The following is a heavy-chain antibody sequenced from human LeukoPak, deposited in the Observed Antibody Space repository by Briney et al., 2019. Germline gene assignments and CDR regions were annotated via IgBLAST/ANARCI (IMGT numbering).Heavy chain of an antibody. V-gene: IGHV3-23*01. CDR2: ISGSGGST. Sequence: GGSLRLSCASSVFTFSSYAMSWVRQAPGKGLEWVSAISGSGGSTYYADSVKGRFTISRDNSKNTLYLQMNSLRAEDTAVYYCAKEVGMYGTPTLDFWGQGTVVTVSS. CDR3: AKEVGMYGTPTLDF. D-gene: IGHD1-1*01. CDR1: VFTFSSYA. J-gene: IGHJ4*02.